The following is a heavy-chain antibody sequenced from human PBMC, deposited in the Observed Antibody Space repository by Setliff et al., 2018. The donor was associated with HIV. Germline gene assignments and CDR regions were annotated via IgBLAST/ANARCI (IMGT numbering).Heavy chain of an antibody. CDR2: INPNTGVT. J-gene: IGHJ5*02. CDR1: GYTFTDYY. V-gene: IGHV1-2*02. CDR3: ARGELGYCSITSCYAGWFDP. D-gene: IGHD2-2*01. Sequence: ASVKVSCKASGYTFTDYYIHWVRQAPGQGLEWMGWINPNTGVTTYALKFQGRVTITGDTSISTAYMELSRLRSDDTAVYYCARGELGYCSITSCYAGWFDPWGLGTLVTVSS.